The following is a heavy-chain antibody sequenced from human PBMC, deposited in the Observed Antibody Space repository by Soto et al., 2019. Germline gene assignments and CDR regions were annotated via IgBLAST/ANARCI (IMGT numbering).Heavy chain of an antibody. V-gene: IGHV4-61*01. CDR3: ASSRDPYGSGIFDY. J-gene: IGHJ4*02. CDR1: GGSVSSGSYY. Sequence: PSETLSLTCTVSGGSVSSGSYYWSWIRQPPGKGLEWIGYIYYSGSTNYNPSLKSRVTISVDTSKNQFSLKLSSVTAADTAVYYCASSRDPYGSGIFDYWGQGTLVTVSS. D-gene: IGHD3-10*01. CDR2: IYYSGST.